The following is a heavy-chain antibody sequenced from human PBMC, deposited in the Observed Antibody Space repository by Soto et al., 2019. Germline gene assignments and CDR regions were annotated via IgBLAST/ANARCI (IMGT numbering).Heavy chain of an antibody. D-gene: IGHD1-26*01. Sequence: GGSLRLSCAASGFTFSAFAMNWVRQAPGKGLEWVSAITGSGGSTYYVDSVKGRFTISRDNSKNTLHLQMNSLRAEDSAVYYCAKLSGYDYYYYIDVWGKGTTVTVSS. CDR2: ITGSGGST. CDR1: GFTFSAFA. CDR3: AKLSGYDYYYYIDV. V-gene: IGHV3-23*01. J-gene: IGHJ6*03.